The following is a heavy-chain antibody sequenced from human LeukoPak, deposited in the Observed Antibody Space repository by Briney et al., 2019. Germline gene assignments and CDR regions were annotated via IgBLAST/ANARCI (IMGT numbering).Heavy chain of an antibody. Sequence: PSETLSLTCTVSGGSISSYYWSWIRQPPGKGLEWIGYIYYSGSTNYNPSLKSRVTISVDTSKNQFSLKLSSVTAADTAVYYCARQPRRDIVTDYYVHWGQGTLVTVSS. V-gene: IGHV4-59*01. CDR2: IYYSGST. J-gene: IGHJ4*02. D-gene: IGHD3-9*01. CDR3: ARQPRRDIVTDYYVH. CDR1: GGSISSYY.